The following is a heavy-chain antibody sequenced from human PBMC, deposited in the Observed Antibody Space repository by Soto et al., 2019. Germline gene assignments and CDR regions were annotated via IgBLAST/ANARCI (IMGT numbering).Heavy chain of an antibody. Sequence: QVQLVQSGAEVKKPGASVKVSCKASGYTFTSYGISWVRQAPGQGLEWMGWISAYNGNTNYAQKLQGRVTMTTDTSTSTAYMELRSLTSDDTAVYYCARNPSGDSSGWYYRFDYWGQGTLVTVSS. CDR2: ISAYNGNT. D-gene: IGHD6-19*01. J-gene: IGHJ4*02. CDR3: ARNPSGDSSGWYYRFDY. CDR1: GYTFTSYG. V-gene: IGHV1-18*01.